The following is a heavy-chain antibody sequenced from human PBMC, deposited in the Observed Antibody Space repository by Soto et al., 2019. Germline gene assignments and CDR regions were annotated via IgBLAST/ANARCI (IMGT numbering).Heavy chain of an antibody. V-gene: IGHV4-39*01. CDR2: IYYSGST. Sequence: QLQLQESGPGLVKPSETLSLTCTVSGGSISSSSYYWGWIRQPPGKGLEWIGSIYYSGSTYYNPSPKCPVTISVDTTKNQFSLKLSSVTAADTAVYYCAGYIVVVVAATHNWFDPWGQGTLVTVSS. D-gene: IGHD2-15*01. J-gene: IGHJ5*02. CDR1: GGSISSSSYY. CDR3: AGYIVVVVAATHNWFDP.